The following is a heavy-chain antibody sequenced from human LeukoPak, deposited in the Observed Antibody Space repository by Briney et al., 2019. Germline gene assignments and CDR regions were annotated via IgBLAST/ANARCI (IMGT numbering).Heavy chain of an antibody. CDR1: GYTFTSYD. D-gene: IGHD5-18*01. CDR2: MNPNSGNT. CDR3: ARSSWDTAMVTVYYYYYMDV. V-gene: IGHV1-8*01. Sequence: ASVKVSCKASGYTFTSYDINWVRQATGQGLEWMGWMNPNSGNTGYAQKFQGRVTMTRNTSISTAYMGLSSLRSEDTAVYYCARSSWDTAMVTVYYYYYMDVWGKETTVTISS. J-gene: IGHJ6*03.